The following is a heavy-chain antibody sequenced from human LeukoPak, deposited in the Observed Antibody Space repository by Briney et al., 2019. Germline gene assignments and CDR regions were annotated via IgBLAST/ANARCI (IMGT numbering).Heavy chain of an antibody. J-gene: IGHJ4*02. CDR2: INWNSDSV. V-gene: IGHV3-9*01. D-gene: IGHD6-13*01. CDR3: AKDNRRAASGLTDY. Sequence: PGGSLRLSCAVSGFIFDDYAMHWIRQAPGKGLEWASGINWNSDSVDYADSVKGRFTISRDNAKNSLYLQMNSLRAEDTALYYCAKDNRRAASGLTDYWGQGTLVTVSS. CDR1: GFIFDDYA.